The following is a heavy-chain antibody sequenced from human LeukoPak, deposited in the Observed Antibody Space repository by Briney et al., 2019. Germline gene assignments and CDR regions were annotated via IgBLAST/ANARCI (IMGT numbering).Heavy chain of an antibody. CDR1: GFTFSSSS. CDR2: ISASSSTI. Sequence: SGGSLRLPCAASGFTFSSSSMNWVRQAPGKGLEWLSYISASSSTIYYADSVKGRFTISRDNAKNSLYLQMNSLRDEDTAVYYCARDQRAYCSTTSCKYNWFDPWGQGTLVTVSS. D-gene: IGHD2-2*01. CDR3: ARDQRAYCSTTSCKYNWFDP. V-gene: IGHV3-48*02. J-gene: IGHJ5*02.